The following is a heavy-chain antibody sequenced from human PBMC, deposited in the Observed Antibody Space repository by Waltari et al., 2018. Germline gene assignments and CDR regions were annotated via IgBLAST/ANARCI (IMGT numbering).Heavy chain of an antibody. CDR3: ARSVGGHSSGYYKSPIGLFDY. V-gene: IGHV4-59*11. Sequence: QVQLQESGPGLVKPSETLSLTCTVSGGSISSHYWNWIRQPPGKGLGWIGYIYYSGSTNYNPSLKSRVTISVDTSKNQFSLKLRSVTAADTAVYYCARSVGGHSSGYYKSPIGLFDYWGQGTLVTVSS. CDR2: IYYSGST. J-gene: IGHJ4*02. CDR1: GGSISSHY. D-gene: IGHD3-22*01.